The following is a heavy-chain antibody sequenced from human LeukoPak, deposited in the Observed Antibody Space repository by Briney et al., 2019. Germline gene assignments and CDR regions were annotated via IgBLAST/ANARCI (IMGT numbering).Heavy chain of an antibody. CDR3: VRSVVVVAATPTHFDF. CDR2: ISWSSGHM. CDR1: EFKFDDYA. V-gene: IGHV3-9*01. Sequence: PGGSLRLSCAAAEFKFDDYAMHWVRQGPGKGLEWVSGISWSSGHMEYADSVKGRFTISRDNARNSLYLQMDGLRREDTALYYCVRSVVVVAATPTHFDFWGRGTQVIVSS. D-gene: IGHD2-15*01. J-gene: IGHJ2*01.